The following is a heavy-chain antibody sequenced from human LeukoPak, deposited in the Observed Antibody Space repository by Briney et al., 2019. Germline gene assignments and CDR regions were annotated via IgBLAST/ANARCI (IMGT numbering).Heavy chain of an antibody. CDR3: VKGSSSRTKLNYFDY. J-gene: IGHJ4*02. Sequence: GRSLRLSCTASGFTFGDYAMSWFRQAPGKGLEWVGFIRSKAYGGTTEYAASVKGRFTISRDDSKSIAYLQMNSLKTEDTAVYYCVKGSSSRTKLNYFDYWGQGTLVTVSS. V-gene: IGHV3-49*03. D-gene: IGHD6-13*01. CDR1: GFTFGDYA. CDR2: IRSKAYGGTT.